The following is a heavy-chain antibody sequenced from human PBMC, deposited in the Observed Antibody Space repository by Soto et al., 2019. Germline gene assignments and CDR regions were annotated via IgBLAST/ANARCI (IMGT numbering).Heavy chain of an antibody. Sequence: SLRLSCAASGFIFSGYGIHWVRQAPGKGLEWVAVISYDGSNEHYADSVKGRFTISRDNSKNTLYLQMSSLRAEDTAAYYCAKDTYYHDSTGYYVFDYWGQGTLVTVSS. J-gene: IGHJ4*02. V-gene: IGHV3-30*18. D-gene: IGHD3-22*01. CDR1: GFIFSGYG. CDR2: ISYDGSNE. CDR3: AKDTYYHDSTGYYVFDY.